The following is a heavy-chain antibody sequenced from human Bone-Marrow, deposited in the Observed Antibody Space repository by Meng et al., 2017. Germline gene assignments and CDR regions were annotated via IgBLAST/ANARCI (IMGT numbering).Heavy chain of an antibody. CDR3: ARVHGGYRRGYFDY. Sequence: ASVKVSCKASGGTFSSYGISWVRQAPGQGLEWMGWISAYNGNTNYAQKLQGRVTMTTDTSTSTAYMELSSLRSEDTAVYYCARVHGGYRRGYFDYWGQGTLVTVSS. J-gene: IGHJ4*02. CDR1: GGTFSSYG. D-gene: IGHD5-12*01. CDR2: ISAYNGNT. V-gene: IGHV1-18*01.